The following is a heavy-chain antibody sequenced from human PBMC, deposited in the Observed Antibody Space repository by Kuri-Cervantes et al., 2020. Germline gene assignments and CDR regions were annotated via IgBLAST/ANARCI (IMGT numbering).Heavy chain of an antibody. V-gene: IGHV3-11*04. D-gene: IGHD6-6*01. Sequence: GGSLRLSCAASGFTFSDYYMSWIRQAPGKGLEWVSYISSSGSTIYYADSVRGRFTISRDNAKNSLYLQMNSLRAEDTAVYYRAKVGRSTRPGYWGQGTLVTVSS. CDR2: ISSSGSTI. J-gene: IGHJ4*02. CDR3: AKVGRSTRPGY. CDR1: GFTFSDYY.